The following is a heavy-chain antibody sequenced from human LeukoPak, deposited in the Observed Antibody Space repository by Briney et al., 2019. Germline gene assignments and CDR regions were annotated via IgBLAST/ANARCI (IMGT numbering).Heavy chain of an antibody. CDR2: ISAYNGNT. J-gene: IGHJ3*02. Sequence: GASVKVSCKASGYTFTSYGISWVRQAPGQGLEWMGWISAYNGNTNYAQKLQGRVTMTTDTSTSTAYMELRSLRSDDTAVYYCARVPPRSTNGVCYHDAFDIWGQGTMVTVSS. CDR1: GYTFTSYG. CDR3: ARVPPRSTNGVCYHDAFDI. D-gene: IGHD2-8*01. V-gene: IGHV1-18*01.